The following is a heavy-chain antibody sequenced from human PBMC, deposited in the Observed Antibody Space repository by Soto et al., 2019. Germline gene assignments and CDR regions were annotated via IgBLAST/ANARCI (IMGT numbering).Heavy chain of an antibody. V-gene: IGHV1-18*01. CDR3: ARDQLELERRTRVWFAP. J-gene: IGHJ5*02. D-gene: IGHD1-1*01. Sequence: ASVKVSCKASGYTFTNYGINWVRQAPGQGPEWMGWISTYNGNANYAQKFKDRVTMTTDTSTTTAYMELRSLRSDDTAVYYCARDQLELERRTRVWFAPWGQGTLVTVSS. CDR1: GYTFTNYG. CDR2: ISTYNGNA.